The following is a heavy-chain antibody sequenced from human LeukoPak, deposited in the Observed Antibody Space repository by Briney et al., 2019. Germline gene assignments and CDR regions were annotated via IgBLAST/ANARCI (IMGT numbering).Heavy chain of an antibody. J-gene: IGHJ4*02. Sequence: GGTLRLSCAVSGFTLDDYTMHWVREAPAKGLERVSLIRWVGGSKYYADSVRGRFTISRDISKNSLYVAMKSLTRENTSLYFCAKGAAAGTFDYWGQGTLVTVSS. D-gene: IGHD6-13*01. V-gene: IGHV3-43*01. CDR2: IRWVGGSK. CDR1: GFTLDDYT. CDR3: AKGAAAGTFDY.